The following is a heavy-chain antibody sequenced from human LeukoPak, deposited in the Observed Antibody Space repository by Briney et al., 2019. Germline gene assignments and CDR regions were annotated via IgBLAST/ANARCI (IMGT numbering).Heavy chain of an antibody. V-gene: IGHV4-39*02. D-gene: IGHD2-8*02. CDR1: GGSISSSSYY. CDR3: ARDNTGAFDI. Sequence: SETLSLTCTVSGGSISSSSYYWGWIRQPPGKGLEWIGSIYYSGSTYYNPSLKSRVTISVDTSKNQFSLKLSSVTAADTAVYYCARDNTGAFDIWGQGTMVTVSS. CDR2: IYYSGST. J-gene: IGHJ3*02.